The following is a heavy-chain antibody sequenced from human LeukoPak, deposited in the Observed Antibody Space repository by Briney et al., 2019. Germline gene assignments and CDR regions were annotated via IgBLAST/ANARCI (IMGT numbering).Heavy chain of an antibody. CDR2: INPGNGDT. Sequence: ASVKVSCKTSGYSFTSQDMHWVRQAPGQSLEWMGCINPGNGDTKYSQEFQGRVTITRNTSATTAYMELSSLRSDDMAVYYCTLYNYWGQGTLVTVSS. CDR3: TLYNY. D-gene: IGHD2-2*02. CDR1: GYSFTSQD. J-gene: IGHJ4*02. V-gene: IGHV1-3*03.